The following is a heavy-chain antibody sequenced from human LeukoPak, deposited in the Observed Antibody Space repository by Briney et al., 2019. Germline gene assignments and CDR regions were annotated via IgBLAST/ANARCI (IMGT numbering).Heavy chain of an antibody. CDR1: GSSFSSDYY. V-gene: IGHV4-38-2*02. D-gene: IGHD3-3*01. Sequence: SETLSLTCTVSGSSFSSDYYWGWIRQAPGKGLEWIGSRYDSERSYYNPSLTSRVTISVDTSKNQFSLKLSSATAADTAVYYCARESGSFPYYYYMDVWGKGTTVTVSS. J-gene: IGHJ6*03. CDR3: ARESGSFPYYYYMDV. CDR2: RYDSERS.